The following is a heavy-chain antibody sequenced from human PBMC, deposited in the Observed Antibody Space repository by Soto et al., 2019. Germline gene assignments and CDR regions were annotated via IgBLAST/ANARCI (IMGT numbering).Heavy chain of an antibody. Sequence: ASVKVSCKASGYTFTSYGISWVRQAPGQGLEWMGWINVYNGNTNYAQKLQGRVTMTTDTSMSTAYLDLRSLRSDDTAVYFCARDTSRGEYDYWGQGTLVTVSS. CDR3: ARDTSRGEYDY. D-gene: IGHD3-10*01. CDR2: INVYNGNT. CDR1: GYTFTSYG. J-gene: IGHJ4*02. V-gene: IGHV1-18*01.